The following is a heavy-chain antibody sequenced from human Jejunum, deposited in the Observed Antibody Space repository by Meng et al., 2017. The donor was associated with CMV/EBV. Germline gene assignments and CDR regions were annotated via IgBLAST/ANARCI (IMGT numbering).Heavy chain of an antibody. CDR1: AFVFSGYS. CDR3: AKDTVPDSRFNFDH. CDR2: IYGGGSTK. V-gene: IGHV3-23*03. D-gene: IGHD2-21*02. J-gene: IGHJ4*02. Sequence: SAFVFSGYSMNWVRLAPGKVLEWVSIIYGGGSTKIYADSVKGRFTISRDDSKNMLYLQMDSLRVEDTALYFCAKDTVPDSRFNFDHWGRGTLVTVSS.